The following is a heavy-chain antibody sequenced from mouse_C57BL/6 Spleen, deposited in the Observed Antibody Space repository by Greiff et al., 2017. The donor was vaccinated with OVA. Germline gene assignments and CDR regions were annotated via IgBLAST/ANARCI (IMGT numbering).Heavy chain of an antibody. Sequence: DVKLVESGEGLVKPGGSLTLSCAASGFTFSSYAMSWVRQTPEKRLEWVAYISSGGDYIYYADTVKGRFTISRDNARNTLYLQMSSLKSEDTAMYYCTRGGYYYGSTYAMDYWGQGTSVTVSS. CDR1: GFTFSSYA. CDR3: TRGGYYYGSTYAMDY. V-gene: IGHV5-9-1*02. J-gene: IGHJ4*01. CDR2: ISSGGDYI. D-gene: IGHD1-1*01.